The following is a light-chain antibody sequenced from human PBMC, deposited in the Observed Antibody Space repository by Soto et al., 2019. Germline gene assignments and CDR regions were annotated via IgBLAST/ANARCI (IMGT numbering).Light chain of an antibody. V-gene: IGKV3-11*01. CDR2: DTS. J-gene: IGKJ5*01. CDR3: QQRSNRPLT. Sequence: EFVLTQSPGTLSLSPGERATLSCRASQSVSSYLAWYQQKPGQAPRLLIYDTSIRASGIPARFSGSVSGTDFTLTISSLDPEDFAVYYCQQRSNRPLTFGQGTRLEIK. CDR1: QSVSSY.